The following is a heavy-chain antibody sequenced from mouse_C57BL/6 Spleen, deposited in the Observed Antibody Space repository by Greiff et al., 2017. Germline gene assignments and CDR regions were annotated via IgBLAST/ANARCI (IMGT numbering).Heavy chain of an antibody. Sequence: QVQLQQSGPELVKPGASVKLSCKASGYTFTSYDINWVKQRPGQGLEWIGWIYPRDGSTKYNEKFKGKATLTVDTSSSTAYMELHSRTSEDSAVYFCARGSYYYGSSNWYFDVGGTGTTVTVSS. CDR2: IYPRDGST. V-gene: IGHV1-85*01. CDR3: ARGSYYYGSSNWYFDV. J-gene: IGHJ1*03. D-gene: IGHD1-1*01. CDR1: GYTFTSYD.